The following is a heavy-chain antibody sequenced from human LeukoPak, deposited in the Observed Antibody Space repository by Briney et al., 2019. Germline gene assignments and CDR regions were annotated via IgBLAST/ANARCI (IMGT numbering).Heavy chain of an antibody. V-gene: IGHV3-48*01. J-gene: IGHJ4*02. CDR3: AKGLYDILTGRPLDYFDY. CDR1: GFTFSSYS. CDR2: ITGGSYTI. D-gene: IGHD3-9*01. Sequence: GGSLRLSCAASGFTFSSYSMNWVRQAPGKGLEWVSYITGGSYTIYYAQSVRGRFTISRDNAKNSLYLQMNSLRVEDTAVYYCAKGLYDILTGRPLDYFDYWGQGTLVTVSS.